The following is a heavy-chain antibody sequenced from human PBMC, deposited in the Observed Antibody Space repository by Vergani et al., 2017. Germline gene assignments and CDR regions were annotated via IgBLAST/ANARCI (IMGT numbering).Heavy chain of an antibody. V-gene: IGHV1-2*02. J-gene: IGHJ6*02. CDR2: INSNSGAT. CDR3: ARDLGTGMDV. D-gene: IGHD1-1*01. CDR1: AYIFKNYY. Sequence: VQLVQSGAEVRKPGASVTVSCTASAYIFKNYYIHWMRQAPGQGLEWMGWINSNSGATNYAQTFQGRVTMTRDTSISTAYMELRSLRSDDTAVYYCARDLGTGMDVWGQGTTVTVSS.